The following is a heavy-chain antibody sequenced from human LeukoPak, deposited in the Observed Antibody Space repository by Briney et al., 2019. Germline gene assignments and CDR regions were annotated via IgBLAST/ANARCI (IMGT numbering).Heavy chain of an antibody. D-gene: IGHD3-22*01. V-gene: IGHV3-21*01. CDR1: GFTFSNYA. Sequence: GGSLRLSCAASGFTFSNYAMSWVRQAPGKGLEWVSTISNSDGNTYYADSVKGRFTISRDNAKNSLYLQMNSLRAEDTAVYYCARETYYDSSGYYLDAFDIWGQGTMVTVSS. CDR3: ARETYYDSSGYYLDAFDI. CDR2: ISNSDGNT. J-gene: IGHJ3*02.